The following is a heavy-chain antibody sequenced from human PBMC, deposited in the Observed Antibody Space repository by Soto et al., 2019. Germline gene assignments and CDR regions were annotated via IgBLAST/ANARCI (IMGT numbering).Heavy chain of an antibody. CDR3: ARVKVTVSSWTNFDY. D-gene: IGHD6-13*01. V-gene: IGHV4-61*01. CDR1: GGSFSSGSYY. J-gene: IGHJ4*02. CDR2: IYYSGST. Sequence: XASLSLNCTVSGGSFSSGSYYWSWIRQPPGKGLEWIGYIYYSGSTNYNPSLKSRVTISVDTSKNQFSLKLSSVTAADTAVYYCARVKVTVSSWTNFDYWGQGTLVTVSS.